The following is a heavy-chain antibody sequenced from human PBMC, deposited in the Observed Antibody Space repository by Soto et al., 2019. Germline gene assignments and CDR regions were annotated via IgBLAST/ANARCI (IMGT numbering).Heavy chain of an antibody. CDR2: IYYSGST. CDR3: AREVVLVPAAIDY. V-gene: IGHV4-31*03. D-gene: IGHD2-2*01. Sequence: QVQLQESGPGLVKPSQTLSLTCTVSGGSISSGGYYWSWIRQHPGKGLEWIGYIYYSGSTYYNPSLKSRVTISVDTSKNQLSLKLSSVTAADTAVYYCAREVVLVPAAIDYWGQGTLVTVSS. CDR1: GGSISSGGYY. J-gene: IGHJ4*02.